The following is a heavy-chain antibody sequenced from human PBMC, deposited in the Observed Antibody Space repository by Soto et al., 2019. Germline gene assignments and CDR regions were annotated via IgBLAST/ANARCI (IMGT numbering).Heavy chain of an antibody. CDR2: IIPIFGTA. V-gene: IGHV1-69*13. Sequence: ASVKVSCKASGGTFSSYAISWVRQAPGQGLEWMGGIIPIFGTANYAQKFQGRVTITADESTSTAYMELSSLRSEDTAVYYCARGGYSGYDDNYYYGMDVWGQGTMVTVSS. D-gene: IGHD5-12*01. J-gene: IGHJ6*02. CDR3: ARGGYSGYDDNYYYGMDV. CDR1: GGTFSSYA.